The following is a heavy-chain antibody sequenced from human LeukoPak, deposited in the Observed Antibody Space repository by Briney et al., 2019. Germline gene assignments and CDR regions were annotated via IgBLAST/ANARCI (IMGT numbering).Heavy chain of an antibody. CDR1: GFTVSSNY. CDR3: ARGHDYDSSVAY. CDR2: IYSGGST. D-gene: IGHD3-22*01. Sequence: GGSLRLSCAASGFTVSSNYMSWVRQAPGKGLEWVSVIYSGGSTYYADSVKGRFTISRDNSKNTVDLQMNSLRAEDTAVYYCARGHDYDSSVAYWGQGTLVTVS. J-gene: IGHJ4*02. V-gene: IGHV3-66*01.